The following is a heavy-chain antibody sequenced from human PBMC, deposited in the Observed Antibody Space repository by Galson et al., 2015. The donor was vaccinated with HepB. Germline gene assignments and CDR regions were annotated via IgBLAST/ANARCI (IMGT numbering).Heavy chain of an antibody. CDR1: GFTFSNAW. V-gene: IGHV3-15*01. CDR2: IKSKNDGGTT. D-gene: IGHD5-18*01. Sequence: SLRLSCAASGFTFSNAWMSWVRQAPGKGLEWVGRIKSKNDGGTTDYAAPVKGRITISRDDSKNTLYLQMNSLKAEDTAVYYCTTDGRGIEPRPTVAFDYWGQGTLVTVSS. CDR3: TTDGRGIEPRPTVAFDY. J-gene: IGHJ4*02.